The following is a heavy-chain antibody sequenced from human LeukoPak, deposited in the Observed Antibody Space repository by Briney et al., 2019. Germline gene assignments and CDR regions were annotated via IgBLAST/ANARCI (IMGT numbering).Heavy chain of an antibody. V-gene: IGHV3-21*01. CDR1: GFTFNSYS. CDR3: AKDEEYSSGFYYYYYGMDV. Sequence: GGSLRLSCAASGFTFNSYSMNRVRHAPGKGLEWVSSISIISSYIYYADSVKGRFTISRDNSKNTLYLQMNSLRAEDTAVYYCAKDEEYSSGFYYYYYGMDVWGQGTTVTVSS. D-gene: IGHD6-19*01. CDR2: ISIISSYI. J-gene: IGHJ6*02.